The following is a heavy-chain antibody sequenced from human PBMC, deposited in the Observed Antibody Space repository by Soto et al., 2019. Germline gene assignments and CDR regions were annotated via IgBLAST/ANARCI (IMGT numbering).Heavy chain of an antibody. Sequence: SETLSLTCTVSGGSISSYYWSWIRQPPGKGLEWIGYIYYSGSTNYNPSLKSRVTISVDTSKNQFSLKLSSVTAADTAVYYCARDIKPNYYYYVMDVWGQGTTVTVSS. CDR3: ARDIKPNYYYYVMDV. CDR2: IYYSGST. V-gene: IGHV4-59*01. CDR1: GGSISSYY. J-gene: IGHJ6*02.